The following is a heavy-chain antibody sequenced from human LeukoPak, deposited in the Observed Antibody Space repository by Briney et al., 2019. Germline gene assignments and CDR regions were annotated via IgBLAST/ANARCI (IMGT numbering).Heavy chain of an antibody. J-gene: IGHJ3*01. CDR1: GFTFGSYS. Sequence: GGSLRLSCAASGFTFGSYSMNWVRQAPGKGLEWLSYISVSSRNVIDYADSVKGRFTISRDDAKNSLCLQMNSLRAEDTAAHFCARDFGPRLYAFDVWGQGTMITVSS. V-gene: IGHV3-48*04. CDR2: ISVSSRNVI. CDR3: ARDFGPRLYAFDV. D-gene: IGHD3-16*01.